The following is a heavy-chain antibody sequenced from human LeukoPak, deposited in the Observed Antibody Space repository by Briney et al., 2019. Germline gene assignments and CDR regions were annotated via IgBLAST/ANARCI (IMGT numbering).Heavy chain of an antibody. J-gene: IGHJ4*02. D-gene: IGHD6-13*01. CDR3: ARVGGGQQLVASPLYYFDY. CDR2: IYYSGST. CDR1: GGSISSHY. Sequence: TSETLSLTCTVSGGSISSHYWSWVRQPPGKGLEWIGYIYYSGSTKYNPSLKSRVTISVDTSKNQFSLKLSSVTAADTAVYYCARVGGGQQLVASPLYYFDYWGQGTLVSVSS. V-gene: IGHV4-59*11.